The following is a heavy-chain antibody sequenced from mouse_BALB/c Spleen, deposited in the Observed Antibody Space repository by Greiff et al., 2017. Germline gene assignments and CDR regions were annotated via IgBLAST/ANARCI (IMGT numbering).Heavy chain of an antibody. J-gene: IGHJ4*01. D-gene: IGHD2-4*01. V-gene: IGHV1-80*01. Sequence: QLKESGAELVRPGSSVKISCKASGYAFSSYWMNWVKQRPGQGLEWIGQIYPGDGDTNYNGKFKGKATLTADKSSSTAYMQLSSLTSEDSAVYFCARWGLRRGEAMDYWGQGTSGTVSS. CDR2: IYPGDGDT. CDR3: ARWGLRRGEAMDY. CDR1: GYAFSSYW.